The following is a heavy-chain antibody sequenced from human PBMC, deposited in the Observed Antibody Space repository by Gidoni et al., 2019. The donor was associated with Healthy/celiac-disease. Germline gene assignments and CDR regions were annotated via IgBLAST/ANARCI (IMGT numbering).Heavy chain of an antibody. CDR2: ISGSGGST. CDR1: GFTFSSYA. J-gene: IGHJ3*02. Sequence: EVQLLESGGGLVQPGGSLRLPCAASGFTFSSYAMSWVRQAPGKGLEWVSAISGSGGSTYYADSVKGRFTISRDNSKNTLYLQMNSLRAEDTAVYYCAKVGGFEGAFDIWGQGTMVTVSS. CDR3: AKVGGFEGAFDI. D-gene: IGHD3-9*01. V-gene: IGHV3-23*01.